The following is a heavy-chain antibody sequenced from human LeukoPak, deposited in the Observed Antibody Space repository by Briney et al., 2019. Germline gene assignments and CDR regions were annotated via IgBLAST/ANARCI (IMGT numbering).Heavy chain of an antibody. J-gene: IGHJ4*02. CDR3: ARDANFIVAANSRDY. V-gene: IGHV3-7*04. CDR1: GFTFSNFW. D-gene: IGHD1-26*01. CDR2: TKLDGSER. Sequence: GGSLRLSCAASGFTFSNFWMTWVRQAPGRGLEWVANTKLDGSERYYVDSVKGRFTISRDNAKNSLYLEMNSLRVEDTAVYYCARDANFIVAANSRDYWGQGTLVTVSS.